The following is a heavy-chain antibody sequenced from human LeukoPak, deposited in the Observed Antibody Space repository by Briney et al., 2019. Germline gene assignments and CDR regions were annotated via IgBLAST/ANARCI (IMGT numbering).Heavy chain of an antibody. Sequence: SETLSLTCTVSGGSISSSSNYWGWIRQPPGKGLECIGYIYYTGTTNYNPSLKSRVTMSVDTSKNQFSLRLKSVTAADTAVYYCARHTERGQQLADWGQGILVTVAS. CDR1: GGSISSSSNY. CDR2: IYYTGTT. CDR3: ARHTERGQQLAD. V-gene: IGHV4-61*05. D-gene: IGHD6-13*01. J-gene: IGHJ4*02.